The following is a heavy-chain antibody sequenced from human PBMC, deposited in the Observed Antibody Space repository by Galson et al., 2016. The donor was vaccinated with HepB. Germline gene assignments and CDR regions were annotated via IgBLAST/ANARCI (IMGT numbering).Heavy chain of an antibody. CDR2: IYSGGST. Sequence: SLRLSCAASGFTVTSNYMSWVRQAPGKGLEWVSIIYSGGSTYFADFVKGRFTISRDNSKNTLYLQMNRLRAEDTAVYYCARGKENEYFQHWGQGTLVTVSS. V-gene: IGHV3-66*01. CDR3: ARGKENEYFQH. CDR1: GFTVTSNY. J-gene: IGHJ1*01.